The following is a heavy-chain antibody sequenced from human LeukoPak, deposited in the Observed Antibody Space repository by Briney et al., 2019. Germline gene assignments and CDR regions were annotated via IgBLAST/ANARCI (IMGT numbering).Heavy chain of an antibody. J-gene: IGHJ4*02. Sequence: GGSLRLSCAASGFTFSSYGMHWVRQAPGKGLEWVAFIRYDGSNKYYADSVKGRFTISRDNSKNTLYLQMKSLRAEDTAVYYCTKESLPDSSSWYPDSWGQGTLVTVSS. V-gene: IGHV3-30*02. CDR2: IRYDGSNK. CDR3: TKESLPDSSSWYPDS. CDR1: GFTFSSYG. D-gene: IGHD6-13*01.